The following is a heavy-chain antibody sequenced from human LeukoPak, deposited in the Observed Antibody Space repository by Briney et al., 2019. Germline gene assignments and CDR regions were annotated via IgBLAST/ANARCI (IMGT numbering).Heavy chain of an antibody. Sequence: ASVKVSFKASGYTFNSYGISWVRQAPGQGLEWMGWVSAYNGHTNYAQKFQGRVTMTTDTSTSTASMELRSLRSDDTAVYYCARLIPQKWELPGKWFDPGGQGTLVTVSS. CDR3: ARLIPQKWELPGKWFDP. CDR2: VSAYNGHT. J-gene: IGHJ5*02. V-gene: IGHV1-18*01. CDR1: GYTFNSYG. D-gene: IGHD1-26*01.